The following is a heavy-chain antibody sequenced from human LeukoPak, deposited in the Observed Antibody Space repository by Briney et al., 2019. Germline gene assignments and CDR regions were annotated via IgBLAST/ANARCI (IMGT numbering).Heavy chain of an antibody. Sequence: PGGSLRLSCAASGFTFSSYAMSWVRQAPGKGLEWVSAISGSGGSTYYADSVKGRFTISRDNSKNTLYLQMNSLRAEDTAVYYCARNRMTGFYRGESDYWGQGTLVTVSS. J-gene: IGHJ4*02. CDR2: ISGSGGST. D-gene: IGHD3-9*01. CDR1: GFTFSSYA. CDR3: ARNRMTGFYRGESDY. V-gene: IGHV3-23*01.